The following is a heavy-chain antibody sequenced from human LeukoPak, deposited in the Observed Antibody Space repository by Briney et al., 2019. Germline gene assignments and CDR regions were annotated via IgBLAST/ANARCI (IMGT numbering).Heavy chain of an antibody. CDR1: GFTFSSYS. V-gene: IGHV3-48*02. CDR3: ARAVTTVTRGGLVFDY. D-gene: IGHD4-17*01. CDR2: ISGSSNTI. J-gene: IGHJ4*02. Sequence: GGSLRLSCAASGFTFSSYSMNWVRQSPGKGLEWVSYISGSSNTIYYADSVKARFTISRDNAKNSLYLQMSSLRDEDTAVYYCARAVTTVTRGGLVFDYWGQGTLVTVSS.